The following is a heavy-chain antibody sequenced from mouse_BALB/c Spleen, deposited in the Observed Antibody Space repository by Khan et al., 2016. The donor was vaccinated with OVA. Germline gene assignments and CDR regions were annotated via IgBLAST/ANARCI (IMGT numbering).Heavy chain of an antibody. CDR3: ARQPYYHYYIMDY. J-gene: IGHJ4*01. V-gene: IGHV2-6-1*01. D-gene: IGHD1-1*02. Sequence: VELVESGPGLVAPSQSLSITCTISGFSLTDYGVHWVRQPPGKGLEWLVVIWSDGSTTYNSALKSRLSIIKDNSTSQIFLKMNSLQTDDTAMYYGARQPYYHYYIMDYWGQGTSVTVSS. CDR1: GFSLTDYG. CDR2: IWSDGST.